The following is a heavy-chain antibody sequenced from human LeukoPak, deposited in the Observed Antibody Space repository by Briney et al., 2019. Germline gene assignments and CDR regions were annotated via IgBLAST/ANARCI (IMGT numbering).Heavy chain of an antibody. Sequence: PGGSLRLSCAASGFTFSRYGMHWVRQAPGKGLEWVAFIRFDGSDKYHADSVKGRFTISRGNSKNTVYLQMNSLRVEDTAVYYCAKIGAVAGHFDYWGQGTLVTVSS. CDR1: GFTFSRYG. CDR2: IRFDGSDK. CDR3: AKIGAVAGHFDY. D-gene: IGHD6-19*01. V-gene: IGHV3-30*02. J-gene: IGHJ4*02.